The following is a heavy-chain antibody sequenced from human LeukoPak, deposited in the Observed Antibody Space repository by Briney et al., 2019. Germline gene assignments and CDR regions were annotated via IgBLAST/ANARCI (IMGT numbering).Heavy chain of an antibody. CDR3: ARGLYASDY. D-gene: IGHD3-16*01. CDR2: FYYSGST. CDR1: GGSVSTYY. J-gene: IGHJ4*02. V-gene: IGHV4-59*02. Sequence: SETLSLTCTVSGGSVSTYYWTCIRQPPGKGLEWIGSFYYSGSTNYNPSLKSRVTISVDTSKNQFSLKLSSVTAADTAVYYCARGLYASDYWGQGILVIVSS.